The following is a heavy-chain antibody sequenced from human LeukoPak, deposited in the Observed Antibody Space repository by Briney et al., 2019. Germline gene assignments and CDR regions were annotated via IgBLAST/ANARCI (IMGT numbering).Heavy chain of an antibody. J-gene: IGHJ4*02. V-gene: IGHV3-53*01. CDR3: ARDGDDTTNW. Sequence: GGSLRLSCAASDFTVGMNYMTWVRQAPGKGLEWVSVIYSGGKTFYADSVKGRFTTSIDDSKNTLYHQIYGLRAEDTAIYYCARDGDDTTNWWGQGTLVTVSS. CDR1: DFTVGMNY. CDR2: IYSGGKT. D-gene: IGHD2-8*01.